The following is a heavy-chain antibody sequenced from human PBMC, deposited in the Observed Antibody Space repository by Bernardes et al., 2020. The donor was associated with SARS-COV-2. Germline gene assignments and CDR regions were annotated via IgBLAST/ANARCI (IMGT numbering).Heavy chain of an antibody. J-gene: IGHJ5*02. V-gene: IGHV1-8*01. CDR3: ARGPIGVAGTRVFDWFDP. CDR2: MNPDSATT. CDR1: GYTFTTYD. D-gene: IGHD6-19*01. Sequence: SFHASGYTFTTYDINWVRQAAGQGLEWMGWMNPDSATTGYAQKFQGRITMTRNTSISTAYMELSSLRSEDTAVYYCARGPIGVAGTRVFDWFDPWGQGTLVTVSS.